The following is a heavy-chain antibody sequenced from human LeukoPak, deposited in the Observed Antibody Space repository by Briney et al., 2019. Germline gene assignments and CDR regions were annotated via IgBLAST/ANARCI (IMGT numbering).Heavy chain of an antibody. CDR3: TRGIAAAGDY. Sequence: GRSLRLSCTASGFTFGDYAMSWVRQAPGKGLEWVGFIRSKAYGGTTEYAASVKGRFTISRDDSKGIAYLQMNSLKTEDTAVYYCTRGIAAAGDYWGQGTLVTVSS. CDR1: GFTFGDYA. CDR2: IRSKAYGGTT. D-gene: IGHD6-13*01. V-gene: IGHV3-49*04. J-gene: IGHJ4*02.